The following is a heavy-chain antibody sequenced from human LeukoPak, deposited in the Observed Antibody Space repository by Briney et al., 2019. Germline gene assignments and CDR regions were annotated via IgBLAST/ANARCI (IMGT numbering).Heavy chain of an antibody. CDR2: IYHSGST. Sequence: SETLSLTCAVSGYSISSGYYWGWIRQPPGKGLEWIGSIYHSGSTYYNPSLKSRVTISVDTSKNQFSLKLSSVTAADMAVYYCARPRGSCSGGSCYYYYFDYWGQGTLVTVSS. CDR1: GYSISSGYY. D-gene: IGHD2-15*01. CDR3: ARPRGSCSGGSCYYYYFDY. V-gene: IGHV4-38-2*01. J-gene: IGHJ4*02.